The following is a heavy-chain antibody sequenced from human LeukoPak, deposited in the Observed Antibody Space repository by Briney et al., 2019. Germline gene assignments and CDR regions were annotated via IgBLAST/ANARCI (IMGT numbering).Heavy chain of an antibody. D-gene: IGHD1-26*01. Sequence: GGSLRLSCAASGITLSPYWMHWVRQIPGKGQEWVSDINWNGGRTGYTDSVKGRFTISRDNAKNSLYLQMNSLRAEDTALYYCARVIVGATRWFDPWGQGTLVTVSS. CDR3: ARVIVGATRWFDP. CDR1: GITLSPYW. CDR2: INWNGGRT. V-gene: IGHV3-20*04. J-gene: IGHJ5*02.